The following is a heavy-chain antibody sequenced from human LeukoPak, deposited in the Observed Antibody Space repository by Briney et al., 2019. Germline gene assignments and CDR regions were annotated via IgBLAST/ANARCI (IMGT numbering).Heavy chain of an antibody. CDR3: ARALYRVSGNRSGMDV. Sequence: KPSETLSLTCAVYGVSFSGYYWSWLRQPPGKGREGFGEINHSGSTNYNPSLKSRVTISVDTSKNQFSLKLSSVTAADTAVYYCARALYRVSGNRSGMDVWGKGTTVTVSS. V-gene: IGHV4-34*01. CDR1: GVSFSGYY. J-gene: IGHJ6*04. CDR2: INHSGST. D-gene: IGHD1-26*01.